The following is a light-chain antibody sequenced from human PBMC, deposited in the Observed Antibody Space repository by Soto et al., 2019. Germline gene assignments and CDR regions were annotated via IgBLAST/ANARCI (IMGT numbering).Light chain of an antibody. CDR1: QSINAH. CDR3: QQYNTWLWT. CDR2: GAS. Sequence: EVVMTQSPATLSVSPGERVTLSCRASQSINAHLAWYQQKPGQAPRLLIHGASTRATGIPARFSGSGFGTGFILTISSLPSEDFAVYYCQQYNTWLWTFGQGTKVEIQ. J-gene: IGKJ1*01. V-gene: IGKV3-15*01.